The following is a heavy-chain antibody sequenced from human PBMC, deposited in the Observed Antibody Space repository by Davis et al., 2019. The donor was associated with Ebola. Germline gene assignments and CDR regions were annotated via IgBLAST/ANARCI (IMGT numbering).Heavy chain of an antibody. Sequence: PGGSLRLSCAASGFTFSTYFMSWIRQAPGKGLEWVAVISYDGSNKYYADSVKGRFTISRDNSKNTLYLQMNSLRAEDTAVYYCARDNYWKLDYWGQGILVTVSS. D-gene: IGHD4-11*01. CDR3: ARDNYWKLDY. V-gene: IGHV3-30-3*01. CDR2: ISYDGSNK. J-gene: IGHJ4*02. CDR1: GFTFSTYF.